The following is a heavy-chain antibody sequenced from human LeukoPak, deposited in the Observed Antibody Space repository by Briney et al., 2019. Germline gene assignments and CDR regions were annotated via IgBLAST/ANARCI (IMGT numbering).Heavy chain of an antibody. Sequence: SETLSLTCAVYGGSFSGYYWSWIRQPPGKGLEWIGEINHSGSTNYNPSLKSRVTISVDTSKNQFSLKLSSVTSADTAVYYCARVLNPDILVVPAAIGGFDPCGQGTRVTVTS. CDR2: INHSGST. CDR1: GGSFSGYY. D-gene: IGHD2-2*02. J-gene: IGHJ5*02. V-gene: IGHV4-34*01. CDR3: ARVLNPDILVVPAAIGGFDP.